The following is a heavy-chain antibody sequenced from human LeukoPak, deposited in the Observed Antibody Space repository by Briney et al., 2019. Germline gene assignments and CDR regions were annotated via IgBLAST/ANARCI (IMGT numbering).Heavy chain of an antibody. V-gene: IGHV1-18*01. CDR1: GYTFTSYG. CDR2: ISAYNGNT. Sequence: ASVKVSCKASGYTFTSYGISWVRQAPGQGLEWMGWISAYNGNTNYAQKLQGRVTMTTDTSTSTAYMELRSLRSDDTAVYYCARDRIPTGSGSWDPAKYYFDYWGQGTLVTVSS. CDR3: ARDRIPTGSGSWDPAKYYFDY. D-gene: IGHD6-13*01. J-gene: IGHJ4*02.